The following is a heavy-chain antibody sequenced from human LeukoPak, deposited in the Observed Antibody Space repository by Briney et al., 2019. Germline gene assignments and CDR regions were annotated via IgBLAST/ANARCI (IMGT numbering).Heavy chain of an antibody. J-gene: IGHJ4*02. Sequence: GESLKISCKGSGYSFSSYWIGWVRQIPGKGLEWMGIIYPGDSDTRYSPSFQGQVTISVDKSISTAYLQWSSLKASDTAMYYCARRPHSSSWRFDYWGQGTLVTVSS. V-gene: IGHV5-51*01. CDR2: IYPGDSDT. D-gene: IGHD6-13*01. CDR3: ARRPHSSSWRFDY. CDR1: GYSFSSYW.